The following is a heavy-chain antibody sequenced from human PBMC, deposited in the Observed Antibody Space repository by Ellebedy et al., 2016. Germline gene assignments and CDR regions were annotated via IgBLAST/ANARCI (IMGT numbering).Heavy chain of an antibody. CDR3: ARGRYSSGWYNGY. CDR2: INHSGST. V-gene: IGHV4-34*01. J-gene: IGHJ4*02. Sequence: SETLSLTXAVYGGPFSGYYWSWIRQPPGKGLEWIGEINHSGSTNYNPSLKSRVTISVDTSKNQFSLKLSSVTAADTAVYYCARGRYSSGWYNGYWGQGTLVTVSS. D-gene: IGHD6-19*01. CDR1: GGPFSGYY.